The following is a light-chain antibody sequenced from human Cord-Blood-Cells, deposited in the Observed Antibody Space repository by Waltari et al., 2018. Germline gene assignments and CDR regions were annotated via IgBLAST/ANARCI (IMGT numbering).Light chain of an antibody. CDR1: HSISSY. CDR2: AAS. J-gene: IGKJ4*01. CDR3: QQSYSTLT. Sequence: DIQMTQSPSSLSASVGDRVTITCRESHSISSYLNWYQQKPGKTPKLLIYAASSLQSGVPSSVSGSGSGTDFTLTIINLQPEDFATYYCQQSYSTLTFGGGTKVEIK. V-gene: IGKV1-39*01.